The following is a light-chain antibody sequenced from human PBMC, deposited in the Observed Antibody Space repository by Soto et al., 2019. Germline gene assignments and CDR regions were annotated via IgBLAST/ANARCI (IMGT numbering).Light chain of an antibody. CDR1: QGISSY. CDR2: AAS. CDR3: QQLNNFPLT. Sequence: DIQLTQSPSFLSASVGDRVTITCRASQGISSYLAWYQQKPGKAPKLLMYAASTLQSGVPSRFSGSGSETEFTLTISSLQPEDFATYYCQQLNNFPLTFGGGTKVEIK. V-gene: IGKV1-9*01. J-gene: IGKJ4*01.